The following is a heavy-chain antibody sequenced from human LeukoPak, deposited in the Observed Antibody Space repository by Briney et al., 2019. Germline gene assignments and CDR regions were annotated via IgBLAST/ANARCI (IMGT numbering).Heavy chain of an antibody. V-gene: IGHV3-53*01. CDR3: ARVSAICSGGSCYFNWFDP. CDR1: GFTVSSNS. Sequence: GGSLRLSCTVSGFTVSSNSMSWVRQAPGKGLEWVSFIYSGGSTQYSDSVKGRFTISRDNAKNSLYLQMNSLRAEDTAVYYCARVSAICSGGSCYFNWFDPWGQGTLVTVSS. D-gene: IGHD2-15*01. CDR2: IYSGGST. J-gene: IGHJ5*02.